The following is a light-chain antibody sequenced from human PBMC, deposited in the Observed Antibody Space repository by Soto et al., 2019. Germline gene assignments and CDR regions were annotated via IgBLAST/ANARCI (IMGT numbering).Light chain of an antibody. CDR2: STN. J-gene: IGLJ3*02. CDR3: VLYMGSGISV. V-gene: IGLV8-61*01. CDR1: SGSVSTNYY. Sequence: QAVVTQEPSFSVSPGGTVTLTCGLSSGSVSTNYYPSWYQQTPGQSPRTLIYSTNTLSSGVPDRFSGSILGNKAALTITGAQADDESDYYCVLYMGSGISVFGGGTK.